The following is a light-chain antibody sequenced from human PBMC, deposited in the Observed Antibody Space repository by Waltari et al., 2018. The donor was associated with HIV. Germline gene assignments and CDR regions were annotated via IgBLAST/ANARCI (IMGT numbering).Light chain of an antibody. J-gene: IGKJ3*01. CDR3: QQSYSIHLIT. CDR2: AAS. V-gene: IGKV1-39*01. Sequence: DIQMTQSPSSLSASVGDRVTITCRASQSISSYLNWYQQKPGKAPKLLIYAASSLQSGVPSRFSGSGSGSDFTLTISSLQPEDFATYYCQQSYSIHLITFGPGTKVDIK. CDR1: QSISSY.